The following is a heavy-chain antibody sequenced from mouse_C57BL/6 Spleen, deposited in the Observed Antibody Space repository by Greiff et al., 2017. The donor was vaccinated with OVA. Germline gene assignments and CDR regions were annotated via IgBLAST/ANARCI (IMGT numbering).Heavy chain of an antibody. Sequence: EVKLVESGGGLVKPGGSLKLSCAASGFTFSSYPMSWVRQTPEKRLEWVATISGGDGNTYYPDRVKGRFTISRDKAKNTLYLQMSSLRSEDTALYYCARPRYGFAYWGQGTLVTVSA. CDR2: ISGGDGNT. V-gene: IGHV5-9*01. D-gene: IGHD1-1*01. CDR3: ARPRYGFAY. J-gene: IGHJ3*01. CDR1: GFTFSSYP.